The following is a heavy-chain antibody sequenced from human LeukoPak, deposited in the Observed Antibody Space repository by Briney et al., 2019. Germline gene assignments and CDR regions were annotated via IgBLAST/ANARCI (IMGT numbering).Heavy chain of an antibody. CDR3: AKGRGMAVAVLDY. V-gene: IGHV3-23*01. J-gene: IGHJ4*02. CDR2: ISGGGGST. Sequence: GGSLRLSCAASGFTFSSYAMSWVRQAPGKGLEWVSAISGGGGSTYYADSVKGRFTISRDNSKNTLYLQMNSLRAEDTAVYYCAKGRGMAVAVLDYWGQGTLVTVSS. D-gene: IGHD6-19*01. CDR1: GFTFSSYA.